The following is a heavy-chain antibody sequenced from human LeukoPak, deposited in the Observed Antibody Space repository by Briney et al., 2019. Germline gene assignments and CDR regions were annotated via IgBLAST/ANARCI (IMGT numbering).Heavy chain of an antibody. J-gene: IGHJ4*02. CDR3: ARGHYYDSSGYSIDY. CDR1: GYTFTSYD. CDR2: MNPNRGNT. V-gene: IGHV1-8*01. D-gene: IGHD3-22*01. Sequence: ASVKVSCKASGYTFTSYDINWVRQATGQGLEWMGWMNPNRGNTGYAQKFQGRVTMTRNMSISTVHMELSSLRSEDTAVYYCARGHYYDSSGYSIDYWGQGTLVTVSS.